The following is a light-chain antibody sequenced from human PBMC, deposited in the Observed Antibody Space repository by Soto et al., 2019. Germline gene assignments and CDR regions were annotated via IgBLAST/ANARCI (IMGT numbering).Light chain of an antibody. J-gene: IGLJ1*01. Sequence: QSVLTQPASVSGSPGQSITISCTGTSSDVGGYKYVSWYQQHPGKAPKVMIYEVTNRPSGVSNRFSGSKSGNTASLTISGLQAEEEADYYCSSYTSSSTLVFGTGTKLTVL. CDR3: SSYTSSSTLV. CDR2: EVT. V-gene: IGLV2-14*01. CDR1: SSDVGGYKY.